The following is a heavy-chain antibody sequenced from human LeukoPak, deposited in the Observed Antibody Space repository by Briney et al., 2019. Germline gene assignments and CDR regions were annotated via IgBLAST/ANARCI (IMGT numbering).Heavy chain of an antibody. CDR2: IKQDGSEK. CDR3: ARVIIGEAFDI. J-gene: IGHJ3*02. V-gene: IGHV3-7*01. D-gene: IGHD2/OR15-2a*01. CDR1: GFTFSSYW. Sequence: GGSLRLSCAASGFTFSSYWMSWVRQAPGKGLEWVADIKQDGSEKYYVDSVKGRFTISRDNAKNSLYLQMNSLRAEDTAVYYCARVIIGEAFDIWGQGTMVTVSS.